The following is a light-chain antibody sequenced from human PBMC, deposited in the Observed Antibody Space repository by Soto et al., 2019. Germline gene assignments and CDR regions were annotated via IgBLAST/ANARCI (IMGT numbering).Light chain of an antibody. Sequence: EIVMTQSPATLSVSPWERATLSCRASQSVSSNLAWYQQKPGQAPRLLIYGASTRATGIPARFSGSGSGTEFTLTISSLQSEDFAVYYCQQYNNWPPGTFGQGTKVEIK. CDR1: QSVSSN. V-gene: IGKV3-15*01. CDR3: QQYNNWPPGT. J-gene: IGKJ1*01. CDR2: GAS.